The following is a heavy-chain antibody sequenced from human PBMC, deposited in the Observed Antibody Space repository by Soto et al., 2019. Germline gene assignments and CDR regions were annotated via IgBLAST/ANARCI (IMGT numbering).Heavy chain of an antibody. D-gene: IGHD1-26*01. J-gene: IGHJ4*02. CDR1: GGSISSGGYS. CDR3: ARHGIVGPSDFDY. CDR2: IYHSGST. Sequence: PSETLSLTCAVSGGSISSGGYSWSWIRQPPGKGLEWIGYIYHSGSTYYNPSLKSRVTISVDRSKNQFSLKLSSVTAADTAVYYCARHGIVGPSDFDYWGQGTLVTVSS. V-gene: IGHV4-30-2*01.